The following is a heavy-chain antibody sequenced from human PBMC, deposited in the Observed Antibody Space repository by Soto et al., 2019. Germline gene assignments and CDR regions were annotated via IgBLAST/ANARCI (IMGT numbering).Heavy chain of an antibody. CDR3: ARVTTIFGVVTPPNYYYGMDV. D-gene: IGHD3-3*01. CDR1: GGSISSYY. V-gene: IGHV4-59*01. CDR2: IYYSGST. Sequence: SGTLCLTCTVSGGSISSYYWSGIRQPPGKGLEWIGYIYYSGSTNYNPSLKSRVTISVDTSKNQFSLKLSSVSAADTAVYYCARVTTIFGVVTPPNYYYGMDVWGQGTTVT. J-gene: IGHJ6*02.